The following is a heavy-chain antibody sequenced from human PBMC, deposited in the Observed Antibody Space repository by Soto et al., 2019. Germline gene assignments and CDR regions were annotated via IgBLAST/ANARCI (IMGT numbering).Heavy chain of an antibody. Sequence: EVQLVESGGGLVQPGGSLRLSCAASGFTFSSYWMSWVRQAPGKGLEWVANIKQDGSEKYYVDSVKGRFTISRDNAKNSLYLQMNSLRAEDTAVYYCARANDYGDYGWYFDLWGRGTLVTVSS. D-gene: IGHD4-17*01. CDR3: ARANDYGDYGWYFDL. CDR1: GFTFSSYW. CDR2: IKQDGSEK. J-gene: IGHJ2*01. V-gene: IGHV3-7*01.